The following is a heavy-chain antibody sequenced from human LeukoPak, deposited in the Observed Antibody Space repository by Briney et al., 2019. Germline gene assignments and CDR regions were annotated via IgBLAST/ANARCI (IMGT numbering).Heavy chain of an antibody. V-gene: IGHV4-59*01. J-gene: IGHJ4*02. CDR1: GGSISSYY. CDR2: IYYSGST. CDR3: ARRLGSSSHFDY. D-gene: IGHD6-6*01. Sequence: MASETLSLTCTVSGGSISSYYWSWIRQPPGKGLEWIGYIYYSGSTNYNPSLKSRVTISVDTSKNQFSLKLSSVTAADTAVYYCARRLGSSSHFDYWGQGTLVTVSS.